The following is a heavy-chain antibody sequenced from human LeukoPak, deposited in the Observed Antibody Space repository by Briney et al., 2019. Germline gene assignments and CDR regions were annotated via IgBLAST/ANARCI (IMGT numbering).Heavy chain of an antibody. CDR3: ARAGHYDFWSGYYSKYYYYGMDV. CDR2: IYYSGST. CDR1: GGSISSYY. D-gene: IGHD3-3*01. Sequence: PSQTLSLTCTVSGGSISSYYWSWIRQPPGKGLEWIGYIYYSGSTNYNPSLKSRVTISVDTSKNQFSLKLGSVTAADTAVYYCARAGHYDFWSGYYSKYYYYGMDVWGQGTTVTVSS. V-gene: IGHV4-59*01. J-gene: IGHJ6*02.